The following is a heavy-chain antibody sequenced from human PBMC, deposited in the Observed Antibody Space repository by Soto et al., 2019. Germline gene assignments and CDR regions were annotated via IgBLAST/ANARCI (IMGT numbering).Heavy chain of an antibody. V-gene: IGHV3-23*01. CDR2: ISGSGGST. J-gene: IGHJ5*02. D-gene: IGHD3-22*01. CDR3: AKFPVAWLLPNWFDP. Sequence: PGGSLRLSCAASGFTFSSYAMSWVRQAPGKGLEWVSAISGSGGSTYYADSVKGRFTISRDNSKNTLYLQMNSLRAEDTAVYYCAKFPVAWLLPNWFDPLGQGTLVTVSS. CDR1: GFTFSSYA.